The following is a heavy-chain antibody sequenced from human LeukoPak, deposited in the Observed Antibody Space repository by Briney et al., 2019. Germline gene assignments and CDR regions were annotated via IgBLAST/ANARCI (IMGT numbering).Heavy chain of an antibody. CDR3: ARVGDIVVVPAAMSWFDP. D-gene: IGHD2-2*01. CDR1: GGSFSGYY. Sequence: SETLSLTCAVYGGSFSGYYWSWIRQPPGKGLEWIGEINHSGSTNYNPSLKSRVTISVDTSKNQFSLKLSSATAADTAVYYCARVGDIVVVPAAMSWFDPWGQGTLVTVSS. J-gene: IGHJ5*02. V-gene: IGHV4-34*01. CDR2: INHSGST.